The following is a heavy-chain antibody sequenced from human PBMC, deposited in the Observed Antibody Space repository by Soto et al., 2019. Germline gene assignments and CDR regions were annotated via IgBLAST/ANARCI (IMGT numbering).Heavy chain of an antibody. CDR1: GGSISSGDYK. V-gene: IGHV4-30-4*01. Sequence: QVQLQESGPGLVKPSQTLSLTCTVSGGSISSGDYKWSWIRQPPGKGLEWIGYIYYSGYNYNNPSLRRRFTTSVDTSKNPFSLKLSSVTAADTAVYYCARSDNYVPFEYWGQGTLVTVSS. D-gene: IGHD4-4*01. CDR3: ARSDNYVPFEY. CDR2: IYYSGYN. J-gene: IGHJ4*02.